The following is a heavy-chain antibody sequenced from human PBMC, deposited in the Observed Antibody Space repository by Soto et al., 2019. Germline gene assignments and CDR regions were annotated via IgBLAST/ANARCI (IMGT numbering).Heavy chain of an antibody. V-gene: IGHV4-34*01. CDR1: GGSFSGYY. J-gene: IGHJ4*02. D-gene: IGHD3-9*01. CDR3: ARSRDWLINNEFDH. Sequence: QVQLQQWGAGLLKPSETLSLTCAVYGGSFSGYYWSWIRQPPGKGLEWIGEINHSGSTNYNPSLKIRVTISVDTSKDPFPPKVSPVTAGDKGVYYRARSRDWLINNEFDHRGPGTLVTVS. CDR2: INHSGST.